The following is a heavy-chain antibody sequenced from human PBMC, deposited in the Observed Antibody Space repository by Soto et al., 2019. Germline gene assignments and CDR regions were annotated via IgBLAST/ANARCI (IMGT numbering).Heavy chain of an antibody. Sequence: ASVKVSCKASGGTFSSYAISWVRQAPGQGLEWMGGIIPIFGTANYAQKFQGRVTITADESTSTAYMELSSLRSEDTAVYYCASLGWLGPYSSSPVRNWFDPWGQGTLVTVSS. V-gene: IGHV1-69*13. D-gene: IGHD6-6*01. CDR2: IIPIFGTA. CDR1: GGTFSSYA. J-gene: IGHJ5*02. CDR3: ASLGWLGPYSSSPVRNWFDP.